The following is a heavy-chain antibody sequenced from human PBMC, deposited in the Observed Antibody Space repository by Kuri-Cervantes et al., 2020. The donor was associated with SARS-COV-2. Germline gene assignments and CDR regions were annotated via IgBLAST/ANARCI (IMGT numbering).Heavy chain of an antibody. Sequence: GSLRLSCTVSGGSISSYYWSWIRQPPGKGLEWIGYIYYTGSTNYHPSLKSRVTISVDTSKNQFSLKLSSVTAADTAVYYCARVQLGYCSSTSCHYFNYWGQGTPVTVSS. V-gene: IGHV4-59*12. D-gene: IGHD2-2*01. CDR2: IYYTGST. J-gene: IGHJ4*02. CDR3: ARVQLGYCSSTSCHYFNY. CDR1: GGSISSYY.